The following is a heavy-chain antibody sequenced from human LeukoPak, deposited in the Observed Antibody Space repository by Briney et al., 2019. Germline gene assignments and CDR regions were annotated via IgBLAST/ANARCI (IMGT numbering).Heavy chain of an antibody. CDR1: GFTFSSYA. J-gene: IGHJ5*02. V-gene: IGHV3-7*01. CDR3: ARDLPSKQGFDP. CDR2: IKQDGSDK. Sequence: GGSLRLSCAASGFTFSSYAMHWVRQAPGKGLEWVANIKQDGSDKNYVGSVRGRFTISRDNAKSSLYLQMNSLRVEDTAVYYCARDLPSKQGFDPWGQGTLVTVSS. D-gene: IGHD6-13*01.